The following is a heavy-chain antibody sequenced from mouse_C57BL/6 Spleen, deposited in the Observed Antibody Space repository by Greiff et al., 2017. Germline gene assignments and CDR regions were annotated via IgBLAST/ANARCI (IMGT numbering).Heavy chain of an antibody. CDR1: GYTFTSYW. J-gene: IGHJ3*01. CDR2: IYPSDSET. D-gene: IGHD1-1*01. V-gene: IGHV1-61*01. Sequence: VQLQQPGAELVRPGSSVKLSCKASGYTFTSYWMAWVKQRPGQGLEWIGNIYPSDSETHYNQKFKDKATLTVDTSSSTAYMQLISLAADESAGYCCARSADYGSNGAYGSQGTLVTVSA. CDR3: ARSADYGSNGAY.